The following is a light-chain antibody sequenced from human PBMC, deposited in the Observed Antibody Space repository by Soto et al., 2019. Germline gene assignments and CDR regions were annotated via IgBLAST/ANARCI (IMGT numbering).Light chain of an antibody. Sequence: DIQMTQSPSYVSASVGDRVTITCRASQGISSRLAWYQQKPGKAPNLLIYAASSLQSGVPSRFSGSGSGTDFTLSISSLQPEDFATYYCQQANSLPHTFGQGTKLEIK. J-gene: IGKJ2*01. CDR3: QQANSLPHT. CDR1: QGISSR. CDR2: AAS. V-gene: IGKV1D-12*01.